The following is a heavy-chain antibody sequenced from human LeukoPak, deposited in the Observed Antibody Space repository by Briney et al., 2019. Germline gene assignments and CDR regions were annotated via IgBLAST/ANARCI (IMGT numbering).Heavy chain of an antibody. CDR3: AKDYYDSSGNLFDY. D-gene: IGHD3-22*01. CDR2: ISGSGGST. V-gene: IGHV3-23*01. Sequence: GGSLRLSCAASGFTFSSYAMSWVRQAPGKGLEWVSAISGSGGSTYYADSVKGRFTISRDNSKNTLYLQMNSLRAEDTALYYCAKDYYDSSGNLFDYWGQGTLVTVSS. J-gene: IGHJ4*02. CDR1: GFTFSSYA.